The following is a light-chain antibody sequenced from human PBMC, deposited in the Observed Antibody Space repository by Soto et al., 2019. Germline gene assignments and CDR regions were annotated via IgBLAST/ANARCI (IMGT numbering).Light chain of an antibody. V-gene: IGKV3-20*01. Sequence: EIVLTQSPGTLSLSPGERATPSCRASQRVSSSYLAWYQQKPGQAPRILIYGASSRATGIPDRFSGSGSGTDFTLTISSLEPEDFAVYFCQQYGTSSWTFGQGTKVDIK. CDR2: GAS. CDR3: QQYGTSSWT. CDR1: QRVSSSY. J-gene: IGKJ1*01.